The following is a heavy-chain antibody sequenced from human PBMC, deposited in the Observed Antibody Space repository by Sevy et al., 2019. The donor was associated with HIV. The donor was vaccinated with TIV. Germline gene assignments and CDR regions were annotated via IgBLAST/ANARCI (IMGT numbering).Heavy chain of an antibody. V-gene: IGHV4-4*02. CDR1: GASISRSYW. CDR3: AGKHQYSDFWPHFFDY. J-gene: IGHJ4*02. D-gene: IGHD3-3*01. Sequence: SETLSLTCSVSGASISRSYWWTWVRQSPGKGLEWIGEVYHSGTTNYNPSLKSRVSISVDTSKNQFSLKLTSVTAADPAIYFCAGKHQYSDFWPHFFDYWGQGTLVAVSS. CDR2: VYHSGTT.